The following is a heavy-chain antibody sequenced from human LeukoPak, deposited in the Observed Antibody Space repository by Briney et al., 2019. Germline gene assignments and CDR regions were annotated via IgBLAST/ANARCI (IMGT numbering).Heavy chain of an antibody. J-gene: IGHJ4*02. CDR2: IYYSGST. CDR3: ARDASGRGIVVN. CDR1: GGSISSSSYY. Sequence: PSETLSLTCTVSGGSISSSSYYWGWIRQPPGKGLEWIGSIYYSGSTYYNPSLKSRVTISVDTSKNQFSLKLSSVTAADTAVYYCARDASGRGIVVNWGRGTLVTVSS. V-gene: IGHV4-39*07. D-gene: IGHD3-22*01.